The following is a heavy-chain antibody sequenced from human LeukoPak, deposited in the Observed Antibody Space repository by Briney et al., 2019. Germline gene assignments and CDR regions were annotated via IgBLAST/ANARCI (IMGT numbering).Heavy chain of an antibody. CDR2: INPNSGGT. V-gene: IGHV1-2*02. CDR1: GYTFTGYY. CDR3: ARGAVPAAGDWFDP. D-gene: IGHD2-2*01. Sequence: ASVKVSCKASGYTFTGYYMHWVRQAPGQGLEWMGWINPNSGGTNYAQKFQGRVTMTRDTSISTAYVELSRLRSDDTAVYYCARGAVPAAGDWFDPWGQGTLVTVSS. J-gene: IGHJ5*02.